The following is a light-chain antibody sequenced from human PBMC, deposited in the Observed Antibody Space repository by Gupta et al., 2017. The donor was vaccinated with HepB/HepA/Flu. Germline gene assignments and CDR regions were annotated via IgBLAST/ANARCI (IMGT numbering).Light chain of an antibody. CDR3: QQDGTSLIT. J-gene: IGKJ4*01. CDR1: QSVRSNY. V-gene: IGKV3-20*01. Sequence: EIVLTQSPGTLSLSPGERATPSCRASQSVRSNYLAWYQQKPGQAPRLLIYGASTRATGIPDRFSGSGSGTDSTLTISRLEPEDFAVYYCQQDGTSLITFGGGTKVEIK. CDR2: GAS.